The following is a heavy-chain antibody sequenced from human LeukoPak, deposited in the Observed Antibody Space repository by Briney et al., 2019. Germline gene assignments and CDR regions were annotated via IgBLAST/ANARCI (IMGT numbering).Heavy chain of an antibody. D-gene: IGHD6-19*01. Sequence: SETLSLTCTVSGGSISSYYWSWIRQPPGKGLEWIGYIYYSGSTNYNPSLKSRVTISVDTSKNQFSLKLTSVTAADTAVYYCARETTLTGYSSGLGFNYWGQGTLVTVSS. V-gene: IGHV4-59*01. CDR1: GGSISSYY. J-gene: IGHJ4*02. CDR2: IYYSGST. CDR3: ARETTLTGYSSGLGFNY.